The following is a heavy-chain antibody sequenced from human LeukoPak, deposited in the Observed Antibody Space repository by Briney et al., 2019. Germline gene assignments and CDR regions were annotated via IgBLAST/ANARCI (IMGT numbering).Heavy chain of an antibody. CDR3: ARGKWNHYGMDV. CDR1: GDSVSSNSAA. CDR2: TYYGPKWYN. D-gene: IGHD1-1*01. V-gene: IGHV6-1*01. Sequence: PSQTLSLTCAISGDSVSSNSAAWNWIRQSPSRGLEWLGRTYYGPKWYNDYGVSVKSRITINADASKNQFSLQLNSVTPEDTAVYYCARGKWNHYGMDVGGQGTTVTVSS. J-gene: IGHJ6*02.